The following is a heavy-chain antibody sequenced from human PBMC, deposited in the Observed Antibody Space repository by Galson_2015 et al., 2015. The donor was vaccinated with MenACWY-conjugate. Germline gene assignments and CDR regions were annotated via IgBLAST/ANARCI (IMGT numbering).Heavy chain of an antibody. CDR1: GFTFNSYW. D-gene: IGHD1-1*01. Sequence: SLRLSCAASGFTFNSYWMHWVRHPPGKGLEWISYIKADGSFSNYADSVKGRFTISTDNAKNMVYLQMDGLGDEDTAVYFCARDNNWSFDSWGQGTLVTVSS. J-gene: IGHJ4*02. CDR2: IKADGSFS. V-gene: IGHV3-74*01. CDR3: ARDNNWSFDS.